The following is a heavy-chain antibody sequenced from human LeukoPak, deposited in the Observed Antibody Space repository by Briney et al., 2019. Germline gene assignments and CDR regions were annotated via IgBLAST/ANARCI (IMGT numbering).Heavy chain of an antibody. CDR1: GFTFSSYS. D-gene: IGHD6-19*01. J-gene: IGHJ4*02. CDR2: ISSSSSYI. CDR3: ARDSGWYKFDY. V-gene: IGHV3-21*01. Sequence: GGSLRLSCAASGFTFSSYSMNWVRQAPGKGLEWVSSISSSSSYIYYADSVKGRFTTSRDNAKNSLYLQMNSLRAEDTAVYYCARDSGWYKFDYWGQGTLVTASS.